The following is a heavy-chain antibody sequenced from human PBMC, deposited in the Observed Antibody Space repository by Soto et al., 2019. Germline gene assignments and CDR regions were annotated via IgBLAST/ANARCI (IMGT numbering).Heavy chain of an antibody. D-gene: IGHD2-2*01. CDR1: GFTFSSYA. CDR3: ARVRDQLLFYYYYGMDV. CDR2: ISYDGSNK. V-gene: IGHV3-30-3*01. Sequence: QVQLVESGGGVVQPGRSLRLSCAASGFTFSSYAMHWVRQAPGKGLEWVAVISYDGSNKYYADSVKGRFTISRDNSKNPLYLQMNSLRAEDTAVYYCARVRDQLLFYYYYGMDVWGQGTTVTVSS. J-gene: IGHJ6*02.